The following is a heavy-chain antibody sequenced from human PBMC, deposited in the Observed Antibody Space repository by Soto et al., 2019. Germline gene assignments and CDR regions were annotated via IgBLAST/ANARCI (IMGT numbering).Heavy chain of an antibody. CDR1: GFTFINYA. Sequence: QEQLVESGGGVVQPGRALRLSCRVSGFTFINYAMHWVRQAPGKGLEWVALISGDGSNEYYADSVKGRFTISRDNSRNTLYLQMNSLRADDTAVYYCARHLSHLKTGWLDPCGQGTLVTVSS. D-gene: IGHD7-27*01. V-gene: IGHV3-30-3*01. J-gene: IGHJ5*02. CDR3: ARHLSHLKTGWLDP. CDR2: ISGDGSNE.